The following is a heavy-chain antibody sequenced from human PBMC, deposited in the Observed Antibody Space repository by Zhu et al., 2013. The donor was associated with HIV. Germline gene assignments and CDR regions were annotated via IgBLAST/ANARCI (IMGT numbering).Heavy chain of an antibody. J-gene: IGHJ4*02. CDR2: INPSGDIT. Sequence: QVQLVQSGAEVKKPGASVKVSCKASGYTFTSYYMHWVRQAPGQGLEWMGIINPSGDITSYAQKFQGRLTMTRDTSTSTIYMELSSLRSEDTAVYYCARLTVVAARDYWGQGSLVTVSP. D-gene: IGHD2-15*01. CDR3: ARLTVVAARDY. CDR1: GYTFTSYY. V-gene: IGHV1-46*01.